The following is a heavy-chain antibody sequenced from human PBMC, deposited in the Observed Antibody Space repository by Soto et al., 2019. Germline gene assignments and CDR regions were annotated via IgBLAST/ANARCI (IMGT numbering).Heavy chain of an antibody. D-gene: IGHD1-1*01. J-gene: IGHJ4*02. V-gene: IGHV3-7*03. CDR1: GFSFSDSW. CDR3: EKKSREHTRDY. Sequence: GGSLRLSCAVSGFSFSDSWMSWIRQPPGKGLEWVAHLNPDGSVKYYVDSVKGRFTISRDNARNSLYLQMRSLRADDAAVYYCEKKSREHTRDYWGRGALVTVSS. CDR2: LNPDGSVK.